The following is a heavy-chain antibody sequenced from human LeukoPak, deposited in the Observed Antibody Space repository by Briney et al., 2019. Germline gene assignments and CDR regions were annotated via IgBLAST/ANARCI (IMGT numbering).Heavy chain of an antibody. D-gene: IGHD3-22*01. CDR2: IYYSGST. V-gene: IGHV4-30-4*01. CDR1: GGSISSGDYY. J-gene: IGHJ6*02. Sequence: SETLSLTCTVSGGSISSGDYYWSWIRQPPGKGLEWIGYIYYSGSTYYNPSLKSRVTISVDTSKNQFSLKLSSVTAADTAVYYCARDDSRHYYDSSDDYYYYYGMDVWSQGTTVTVSS. CDR3: ARDDSRHYYDSSDDYYYYYGMDV.